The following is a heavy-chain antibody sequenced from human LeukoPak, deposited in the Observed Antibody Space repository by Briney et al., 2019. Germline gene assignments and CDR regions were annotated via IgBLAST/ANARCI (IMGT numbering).Heavy chain of an antibody. Sequence: GGSLRLSCAASGFTFSSYAMNWVRQAPGKGLEWVSYISHTGSANSYADSVKGRFTISRDNGKNSLYLQMNSLRAEDTAVYYCARGHLLDYWGQGTLVTVSS. CDR3: ARGHLLDY. J-gene: IGHJ4*02. CDR1: GFTFSSYA. V-gene: IGHV3-48*03. CDR2: ISHTGSAN.